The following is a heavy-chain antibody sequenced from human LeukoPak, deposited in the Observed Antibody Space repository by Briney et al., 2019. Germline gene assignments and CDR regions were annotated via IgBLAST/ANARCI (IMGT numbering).Heavy chain of an antibody. CDR2: IYYSGST. CDR1: GVSISSSSYY. D-gene: IGHD3-9*01. CDR3: ASHYDILTGYYPYYFDY. J-gene: IGHJ4*02. Sequence: KASETLSLTCTVSGVSISSSSYYWGWIRQPPGKGLEWIGSIYYSGSTYYNPSLKSRVTISVDTSKNQFSLKLSSVTAADTAVYYCASHYDILTGYYPYYFDYWGQGTLVTVSS. V-gene: IGHV4-39*01.